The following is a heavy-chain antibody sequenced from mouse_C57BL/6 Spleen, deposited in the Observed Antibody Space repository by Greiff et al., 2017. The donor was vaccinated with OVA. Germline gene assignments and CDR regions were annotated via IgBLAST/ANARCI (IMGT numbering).Heavy chain of an antibody. CDR1: GYAFSSYW. Sequence: VKLLESGAELVKPGASVKISCKASGYAFSSYWMNWVKQRPGKGLEWIGQIYPGDGDTNYNGKFKGKATLTADKSSSTAYMQLSSLTSEDSAVYFCARGGDYYGSSPWFAYWGQGTLVTVSA. D-gene: IGHD1-1*01. V-gene: IGHV1-80*01. CDR3: ARGGDYYGSSPWFAY. J-gene: IGHJ3*01. CDR2: IYPGDGDT.